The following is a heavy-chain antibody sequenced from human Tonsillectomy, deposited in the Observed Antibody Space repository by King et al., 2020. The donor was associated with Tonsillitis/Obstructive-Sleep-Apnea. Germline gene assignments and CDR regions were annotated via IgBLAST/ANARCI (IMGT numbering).Heavy chain of an antibody. CDR2: IHTKSGGT. D-gene: IGHD6-6*01. CDR3: ARPHTTTRPVAALDV. CDR1: GYPFTDYY. J-gene: IGHJ3*01. Sequence: QLVQSGAEVKKPGASVRVSCKASGYPFTDYYIIWVRQAPGQGLELMGWIHTKSGGTNYAQKFQGRVTMTRESSISTAYMDLSSLTSDDTAIYLCARPHTTTRPVAALDVWGQGTVVIVSS. V-gene: IGHV1-2*02.